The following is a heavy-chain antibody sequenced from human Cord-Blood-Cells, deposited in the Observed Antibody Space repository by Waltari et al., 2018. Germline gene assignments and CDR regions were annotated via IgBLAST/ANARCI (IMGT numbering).Heavy chain of an antibody. CDR3: ARVSVTGDGNWYFDL. V-gene: IGHV1-3*01. CDR2: INAGNGNT. J-gene: IGHJ2*01. D-gene: IGHD7-27*01. CDR1: GYTFPSYA. Sequence: QVQLVQSGAQVKKPGASVKAPCQASGYTFPSYALHRVRPAPGQRLEWMGWINAGNGNTKYSQKFQGRVTITRDTSASTAYMELSSLRSEDTAVYYCARVSVTGDGNWYFDLWGRGTLVTVSS.